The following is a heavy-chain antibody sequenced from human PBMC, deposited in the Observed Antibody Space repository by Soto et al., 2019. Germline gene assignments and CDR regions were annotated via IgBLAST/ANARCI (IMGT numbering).Heavy chain of an antibody. V-gene: IGHV3-33*01. J-gene: IGHJ5*02. Sequence: PGGSLRLSCAASGFTFSSYGMHWVRQAPGKGLEWVAVIWYDGSNKYYADSVKGRFTISRDNSKNTLYLQMNSLRAEDTAVYYCARDLGSGSYPDHNWFDPWGQGTLVTVSS. CDR1: GFTFSSYG. CDR2: IWYDGSNK. D-gene: IGHD3-10*01. CDR3: ARDLGSGSYPDHNWFDP.